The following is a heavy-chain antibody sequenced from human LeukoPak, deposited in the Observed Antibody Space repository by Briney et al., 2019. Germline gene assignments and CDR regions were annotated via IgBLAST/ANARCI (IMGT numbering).Heavy chain of an antibody. V-gene: IGHV4-34*01. Sequence: SETLSLTCAVYGGSFSGYYWSWIRQPPGKGLEWLGEINHSGSTNYNPSLKSRVTISVDTSKNQFSLKLSSVTAADTAVYYCARGLITMVRGVILPPDYWGQGTLVTVSS. CDR3: ARGLITMVRGVILPPDY. J-gene: IGHJ4*02. D-gene: IGHD3-10*01. CDR1: GGSFSGYY. CDR2: INHSGST.